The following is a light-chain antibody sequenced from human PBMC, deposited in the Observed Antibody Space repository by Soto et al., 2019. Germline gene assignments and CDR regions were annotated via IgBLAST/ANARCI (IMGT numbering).Light chain of an antibody. V-gene: IGKV1-12*01. CDR2: AAS. CDR3: QQANSFPPT. J-gene: IGKJ1*01. CDR1: QAISSW. Sequence: DIQMTQSPSSVSASVGDRVTISCRASQAISSWLVWYQQKPGKAPKLLIYAASSLQSGVPSRFSGSGSGTDFTLTISSLQPEDFATYYCQQANSFPPTFGQGTKVDIK.